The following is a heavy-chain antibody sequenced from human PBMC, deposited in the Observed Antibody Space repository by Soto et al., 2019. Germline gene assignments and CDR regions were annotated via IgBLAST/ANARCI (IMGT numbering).Heavy chain of an antibody. Sequence: GGSLRLSCAASGFTFSSYAMHWVRQAPGKGLEWVGRIKSKTDGGTTDYAAPVKGRFTISRDDSKNTLYLQMNSLKTEDTAVYYCTTDLPAVTTPFYYYMDVWGKGTTVTVSS. V-gene: IGHV3-15*01. J-gene: IGHJ6*03. CDR3: TTDLPAVTTPFYYYMDV. D-gene: IGHD4-4*01. CDR1: GFTFSSYA. CDR2: IKSKTDGGTT.